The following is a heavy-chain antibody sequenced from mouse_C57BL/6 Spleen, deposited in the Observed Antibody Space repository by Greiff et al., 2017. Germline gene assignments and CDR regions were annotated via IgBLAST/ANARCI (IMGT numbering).Heavy chain of an antibody. CDR3: ARHDDGYYDAMDY. D-gene: IGHD2-3*01. J-gene: IGHJ4*01. CDR2: IWSDGST. CDR1: GFSLTSYG. V-gene: IGHV2-6-1*01. Sequence: QVQLQQSGPGLVAPSQSLSITCTVSGFSLTSYGVHWVRQPPGKGLEWLVVIWSDGSTTYNSALKSRLSISKDNSKSQVFLKMNSLQTDDTAMYYCARHDDGYYDAMDYWGQGTSVTVSS.